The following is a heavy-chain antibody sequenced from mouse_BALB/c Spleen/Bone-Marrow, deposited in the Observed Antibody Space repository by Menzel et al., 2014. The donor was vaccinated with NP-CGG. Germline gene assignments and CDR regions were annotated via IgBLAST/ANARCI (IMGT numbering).Heavy chain of an antibody. CDR1: GFSLXSYG. V-gene: IGHV2-9*02. CDR3: ASPIYYDYPLFAY. Sequence: VKVEESGPGLVAPSQSLSITCTVSGFSLXSYGVHWVRQPPGKGLEWLGVIWAGGSTNYNSVLMSRLSISKDNSKSQVFLKMNSLQTDDTAMYYCASPIYYDYPLFAYWGQGTLVTVSA. CDR2: IWAGGST. J-gene: IGHJ3*01. D-gene: IGHD2-4*01.